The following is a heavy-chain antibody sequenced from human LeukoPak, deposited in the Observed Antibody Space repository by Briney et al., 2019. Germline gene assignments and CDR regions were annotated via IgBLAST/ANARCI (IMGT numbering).Heavy chain of an antibody. Sequence: GGSLRLSCAASGFTFSSYSINWVRQAPGKGLEWVSYISSSSSTIYYADSVKGRFTISRDNAKNSLYLQMNSLRAEDTAVYYCARESSSRDFDYWGQGTLVTVSS. V-gene: IGHV3-48*01. J-gene: IGHJ4*02. CDR2: ISSSSSTI. D-gene: IGHD6-13*01. CDR3: ARESSSRDFDY. CDR1: GFTFSSYS.